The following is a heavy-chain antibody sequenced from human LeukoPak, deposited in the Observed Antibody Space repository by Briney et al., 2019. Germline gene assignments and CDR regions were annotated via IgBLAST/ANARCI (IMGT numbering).Heavy chain of an antibody. J-gene: IGHJ4*02. Sequence: PGGSLRLSCAGSGFTFSSYWMSWVRQAPGKGLEWVANINQDGSEKYYVDSVKGRFTISRDNAKNSLYLQMNSLRAEDTAVYYCARDLPDYWRQGTLVTVSS. CDR1: GFTFSSYW. CDR2: INQDGSEK. V-gene: IGHV3-7*01. CDR3: ARDLPDY.